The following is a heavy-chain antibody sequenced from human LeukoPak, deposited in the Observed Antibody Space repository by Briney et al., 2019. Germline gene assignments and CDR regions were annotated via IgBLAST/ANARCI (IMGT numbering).Heavy chain of an antibody. J-gene: IGHJ3*01. CDR3: ARLLDSDISGDPDTFDV. CDR1: GGSLSRHY. CDR2: VSYTGWT. V-gene: IGHV4-59*11. D-gene: IGHD3-22*01. Sequence: PSETLSLTCTVSGGSLSRHYWSWIRQPPGKGLEWIGYVSYTGWTKYNPSLQNRVTISLDTSKGQFSLTLTSVTSADTAVYSGARLLDSDISGDPDTFDVWGQGTTVIVSS.